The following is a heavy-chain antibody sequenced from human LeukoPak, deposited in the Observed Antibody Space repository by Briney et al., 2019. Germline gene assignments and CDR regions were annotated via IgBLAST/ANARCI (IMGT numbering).Heavy chain of an antibody. Sequence: GGSLRLSCAASGFIVSSNYMSWVRQAPGKGLEWVSVIYSGGSTYYADSVKGRFTISRDTSKNTLYLQMNSLRAEDTAVYYCARDQRYCSSSSCPWEPFDYWGQGTLVTVSS. J-gene: IGHJ4*02. D-gene: IGHD2-2*01. CDR2: IYSGGST. CDR1: GFIVSSNY. CDR3: ARDQRYCSSSSCPWEPFDY. V-gene: IGHV3-53*01.